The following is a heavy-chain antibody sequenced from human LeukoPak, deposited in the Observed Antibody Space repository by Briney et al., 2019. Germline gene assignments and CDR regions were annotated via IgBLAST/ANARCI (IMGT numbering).Heavy chain of an antibody. V-gene: IGHV3-21*01. CDR3: ARNFASESYKGGYFDY. D-gene: IGHD3-10*01. CDR1: GFTFSTYS. CDR2: ISSSSSYI. Sequence: GGSLRLSCAASGFTFSTYSMNWVRQAPGKGLEWVSSISSSSSYIYYADSVKGRFTISRDNAKSSLNLQMNSLSADDTAVYYCARNFASESYKGGYFDYWGQGTLVTVTS. J-gene: IGHJ4*02.